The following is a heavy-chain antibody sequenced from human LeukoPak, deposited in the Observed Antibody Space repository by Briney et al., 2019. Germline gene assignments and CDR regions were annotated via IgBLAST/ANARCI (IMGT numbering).Heavy chain of an antibody. CDR1: GGSISAYY. V-gene: IGHV4-4*07. D-gene: IGHD6-19*01. Sequence: SETLSLTCTVSGGSISAYYWSWIRQPAGEGLEWIGHIYPSGNSNYNPSFKSRVTMSVDTSKNQFSLNLSSVTAADTAVYYCARAGRYSSGPTLWGQGTLVTVSS. J-gene: IGHJ4*02. CDR2: IYPSGNS. CDR3: ARAGRYSSGPTL.